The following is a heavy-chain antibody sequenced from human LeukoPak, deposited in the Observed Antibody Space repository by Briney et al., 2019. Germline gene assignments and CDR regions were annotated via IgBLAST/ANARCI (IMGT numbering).Heavy chain of an antibody. CDR1: GFTFSSYS. Sequence: GGSLRLSCAASGFTFSSYSMKWVRQAPGKGLEWVSYISTSGSTMYYADSVKGRFTISRDNSKNTLYLQMNSLRAEDTAEYYCAKTNSAQYFDYWGQGTLVTVSS. CDR3: AKTNSAQYFDY. V-gene: IGHV3-48*01. D-gene: IGHD1/OR15-1a*01. J-gene: IGHJ4*02. CDR2: ISTSGSTM.